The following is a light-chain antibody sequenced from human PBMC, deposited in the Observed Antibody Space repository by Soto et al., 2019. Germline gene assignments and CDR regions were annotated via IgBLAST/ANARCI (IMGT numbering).Light chain of an antibody. CDR1: QSVSSSY. Sequence: EIVLTQSPGTLSLSPGERATLSCRASQSVSSSYLAWFQQKPGQAPRLLIYGASGRATGIPDRFSGSGSGTDFTLTISRLEPEDFAVYYWQQYGSSPEITFGGGTKVEIK. V-gene: IGKV3-20*01. CDR2: GAS. CDR3: QQYGSSPEIT. J-gene: IGKJ4*01.